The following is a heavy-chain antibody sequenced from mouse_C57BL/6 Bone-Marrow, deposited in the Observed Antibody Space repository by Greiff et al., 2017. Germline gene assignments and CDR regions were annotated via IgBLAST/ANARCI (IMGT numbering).Heavy chain of an antibody. CDR1: GYTFTSYW. CDR3: ARSGPLGRSFDD. D-gene: IGHD4-1*01. Sequence: QFQLQQPGAELVKPGASVKMSCKASGYTFTSYWITWVKQRPGQGLEWIGDIYPTCGRTNYNEKFKSKAILTVDTSSNTAYIQLSSLTSEGSAVFYWARSGPLGRSFDDWGQGTTLTVSS. V-gene: IGHV1-55*01. J-gene: IGHJ2*01. CDR2: IYPTCGRT.